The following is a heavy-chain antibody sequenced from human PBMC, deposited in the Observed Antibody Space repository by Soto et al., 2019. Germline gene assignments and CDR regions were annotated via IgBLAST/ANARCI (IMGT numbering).Heavy chain of an antibody. CDR1: GGSISSYY. J-gene: IGHJ5*02. V-gene: IGHV4-59*08. CDR3: ARLKYDILPGYTPNWFDP. CDR2: IYYSGGT. D-gene: IGHD3-9*01. Sequence: SEPLSLTSPVSGGSISSYYWSWIRQPPGKDLEWIGYIYYSGGTNYNPSLKSRVTISVDTSKNQFSLKLSSVTAADTAVYYCARLKYDILPGYTPNWFDPWGQGTLVTVSS.